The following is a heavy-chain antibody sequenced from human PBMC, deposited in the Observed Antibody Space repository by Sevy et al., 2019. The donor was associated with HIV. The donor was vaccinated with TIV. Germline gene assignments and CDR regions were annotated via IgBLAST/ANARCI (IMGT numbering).Heavy chain of an antibody. V-gene: IGHV4-61*01. CDR1: GGSVSSGSYY. D-gene: IGHD5-12*01. Sequence: SETLSLTCTVSGGSVSSGSYYWSWIRQPPGKGLEWIGYIYYSGSTNHNPSLKRRVTISVDTSKNQFSLKLNSVTAADTAVYYCARVRGGYSGFGGFDYWCQGTLVTVSS. CDR2: IYYSGST. J-gene: IGHJ4*02. CDR3: ARVRGGYSGFGGFDY.